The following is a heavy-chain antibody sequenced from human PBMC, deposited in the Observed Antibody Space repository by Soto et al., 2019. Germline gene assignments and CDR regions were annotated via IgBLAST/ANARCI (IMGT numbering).Heavy chain of an antibody. D-gene: IGHD1-26*01. CDR2: IWYDGSNK. CDR3: ARDWEGHPKGWSDYYYYGMDV. Sequence: QVQLVESGGGVVQPGRSLRLSCAASGFTFSSYGMHWVRQAPGKGLEWVAVIWYDGSNKYYADSVKGRFNISRDHSKNTLYLQMNSLRAEDTAVYYCARDWEGHPKGWSDYYYYGMDVWGQVTTVTVSS. CDR1: GFTFSSYG. J-gene: IGHJ6*02. V-gene: IGHV3-33*01.